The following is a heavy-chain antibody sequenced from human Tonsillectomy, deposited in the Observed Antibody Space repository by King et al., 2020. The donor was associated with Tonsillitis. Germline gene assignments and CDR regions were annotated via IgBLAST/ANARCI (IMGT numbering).Heavy chain of an antibody. CDR2: IIPMFGTP. D-gene: IGHD5-12*01. Sequence: VQLVESGAEVKKPGSSVKVSCKASGGTFSSYVISWVRQAPGQGLEWMGGIIPMFGTPHYAQKFLGRVTITADESTGTAYMELSSLRSDDTGVYYCARDKESADIVPYFDQWGQGTMVTVSS. J-gene: IGHJ4*02. CDR3: ARDKESADIVPYFDQ. V-gene: IGHV1-69*01. CDR1: GGTFSSYV.